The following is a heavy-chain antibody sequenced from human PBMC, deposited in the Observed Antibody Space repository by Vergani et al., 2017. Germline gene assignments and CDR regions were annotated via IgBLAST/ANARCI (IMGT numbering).Heavy chain of an antibody. D-gene: IGHD1-26*01. CDR2: IYHSGST. J-gene: IGHJ5*02. CDR1: GYSISSGYY. V-gene: IGHV4-38-2*01. CDR3: ARTIDWFDP. Sequence: QVQLQESGPGLVKPSETLSITCAVSGYSISSGYYWGWIRQPPGKGLEWIGSIYHSGSTYYNPSLKSRVTISVDTSKNQFSLKLSSVTAADTAVYYCARTIDWFDPWGQGTLVTVSS.